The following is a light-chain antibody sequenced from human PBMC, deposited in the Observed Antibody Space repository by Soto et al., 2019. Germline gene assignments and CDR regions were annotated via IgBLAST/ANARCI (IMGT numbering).Light chain of an antibody. CDR2: DVT. CDR3: TSYTSTSTYV. V-gene: IGLV2-14*01. Sequence: QSALTQPASVSGSPGQSITISCTGTSSDVGAYNYVSWCQHHPGKAPRLVIYDVTNRPSGISDRFSGSKSGNTASLTISGLLAEDEADYYCTSYTSTSTYVFGTGTKVTVL. J-gene: IGLJ1*01. CDR1: SSDVGAYNY.